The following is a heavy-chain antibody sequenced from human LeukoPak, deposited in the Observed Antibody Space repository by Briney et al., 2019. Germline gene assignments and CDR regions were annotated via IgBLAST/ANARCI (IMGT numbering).Heavy chain of an antibody. CDR2: MNHRGST. D-gene: IGHD5-12*01. CDR1: GGSFNGYY. V-gene: IGHV4-34*01. Sequence: SETLSLTCAVYGGSFNGYYWIGIRQPPGKGLEWVGEMNHRGSTKYNPSLKSRVTISVDTSKDQFSLKLSSVTAAGTGVYYCARWGYSGYEFDYWGQGTLVTVSS. J-gene: IGHJ4*02. CDR3: ARWGYSGYEFDY.